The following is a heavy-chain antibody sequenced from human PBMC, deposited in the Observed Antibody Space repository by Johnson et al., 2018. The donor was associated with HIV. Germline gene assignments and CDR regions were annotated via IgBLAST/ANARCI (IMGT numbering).Heavy chain of an antibody. CDR1: GFTSDDYA. J-gene: IGHJ3*02. V-gene: IGHV3-9*02. Sequence: VQLVESGGGLVQPGRSLRLSCAASGFTSDDYAMHWVRQAPGKGPAWVSGITWNSGSIGYADSVKGRFTISRDNAKNYLYLQMKSLRPEDTALYYCAKDSRAYAFDIWGQGTMVTVSS. CDR2: ITWNSGSI. CDR3: AKDSRAYAFDI.